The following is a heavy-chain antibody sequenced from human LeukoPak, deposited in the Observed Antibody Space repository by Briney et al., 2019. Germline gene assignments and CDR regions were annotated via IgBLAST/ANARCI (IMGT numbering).Heavy chain of an antibody. V-gene: IGHV3-30*02. D-gene: IGHD3-22*01. CDR1: GFTFSSYG. J-gene: IGHJ6*03. CDR3: AKDGGGYYPSYYYYMDV. CDR2: IRYDGSNK. Sequence: GGSLRLSCAASGFTFSSYGMYWVRQAPGKGLEWVAFIRYDGSNKYYADSVKGRFTISRDNSKNTLYLQMNSLRAEDTAVYYCAKDGGGYYPSYYYYMDVWGKGTTVTISS.